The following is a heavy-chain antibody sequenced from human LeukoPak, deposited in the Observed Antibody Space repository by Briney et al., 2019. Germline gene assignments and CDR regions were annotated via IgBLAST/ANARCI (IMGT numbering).Heavy chain of an antibody. CDR2: IYTSGST. J-gene: IGHJ4*02. CDR3: ARLGYLWLVDY. CDR1: GGSISSGSYY. D-gene: IGHD3-10*01. V-gene: IGHV4-61*02. Sequence: PSETLSLTCTVSGGSISSGSYYWSWIRQPAGKGLEWIGRIYTSGSTNYDPSLKSRVTISVDTSKNQFSLKLSSVTAADTAVYYCARLGYLWLVDYWGQGTLVTVSS.